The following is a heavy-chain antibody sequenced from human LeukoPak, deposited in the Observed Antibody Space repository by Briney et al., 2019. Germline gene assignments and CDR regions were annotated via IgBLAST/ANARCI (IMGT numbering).Heavy chain of an antibody. CDR2: ISSSSSYI. V-gene: IGHV3-21*01. J-gene: IGHJ4*02. CDR1: GFTFSSYS. CDR3: ARDSRASSSSGRDLDY. Sequence: PGGSLRLSCAASGFTFSSYSMNWVRRAPGKGLEWVSSISSSSSYIYYADSVKGRFTISRDNAKNSLYLQMNSLRAEDTAVYYCARDSRASSSSGRDLDYWGQGTLVTVSS. D-gene: IGHD6-6*01.